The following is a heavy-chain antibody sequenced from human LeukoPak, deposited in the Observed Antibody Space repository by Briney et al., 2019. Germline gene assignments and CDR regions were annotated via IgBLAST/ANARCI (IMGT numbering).Heavy chain of an antibody. CDR2: IYHSGST. Sequence: PSETLSLTCTVSGYSISSGYYWGWIRQPPGKGLEWIGSIYHSGSTYYNPSLKSRVTISVDTSKNQFSLKLSSVTAADTAVYYCARSYYYGSGSYGMGVWGQGTTVTVSS. V-gene: IGHV4-38-2*02. J-gene: IGHJ6*02. D-gene: IGHD3-10*01. CDR3: ARSYYYGSGSYGMGV. CDR1: GYSISSGYY.